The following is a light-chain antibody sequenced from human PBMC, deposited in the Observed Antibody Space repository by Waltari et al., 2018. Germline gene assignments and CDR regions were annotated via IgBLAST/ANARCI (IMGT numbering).Light chain of an antibody. J-gene: IGKJ2*01. CDR1: QSLLHRNGQHF. Sequence: DIVMTQSPLSLTVTPGEPASISCRSSQSLLHRNGQHFFAWYLQKPGQSPQILIYLGSNRASGVPDRFSAGGSGTDFTLRISRVEAEDVGVYYCMQGLQTPYTFGQGTKLEI. CDR3: MQGLQTPYT. CDR2: LGS. V-gene: IGKV2-28*01.